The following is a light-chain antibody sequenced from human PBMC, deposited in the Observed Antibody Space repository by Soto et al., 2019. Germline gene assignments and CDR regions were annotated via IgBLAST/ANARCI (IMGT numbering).Light chain of an antibody. Sequence: QSALTQPPSASGSPGQSVTISCTGTSSDDGGYDYVSWYQQHPGKAPKLMIYEVTIRPSGVSDRFSGSKSGNTASLTVSGLQAEDEADYYCSSYTGGNPSYVFGTGTQLTVL. J-gene: IGLJ1*01. CDR1: SSDDGGYDY. V-gene: IGLV2-8*01. CDR3: SSYTGGNPSYV. CDR2: EVT.